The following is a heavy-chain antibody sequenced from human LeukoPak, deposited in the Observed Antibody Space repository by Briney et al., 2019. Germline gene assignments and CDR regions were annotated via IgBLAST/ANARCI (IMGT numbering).Heavy chain of an antibody. J-gene: IGHJ6*03. CDR1: GFTFISYS. D-gene: IGHD6-6*01. V-gene: IGHV3-21*01. Sequence: GGSLRLSCAASGFTFISYSMNWVRQAPGKGLEWVSSISGSGTYKYYADSVKGRFTISRDNAKNSLFLQMNSLRAEDTAVYYCARGSRGSSTFSYYYYMDVWGKGTTVTVSS. CDR2: ISGSGTYK. CDR3: ARGSRGSSTFSYYYYMDV.